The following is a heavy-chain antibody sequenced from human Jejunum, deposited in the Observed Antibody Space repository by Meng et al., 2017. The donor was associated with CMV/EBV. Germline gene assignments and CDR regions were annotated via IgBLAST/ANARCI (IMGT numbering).Heavy chain of an antibody. V-gene: IGHV5-51*01. Sequence: SGYSFTSYWIGWVRQMPGKGLEWMGIIYPGESDTRYSPSFQGQVIISADKSITTAYLQWSSLKASDTAMYYCARRGYSYGYGMDVWGQGTTVTVSS. CDR3: ARRGYSYGYGMDV. CDR2: IYPGESDT. D-gene: IGHD5-18*01. CDR1: GYSFTSYW. J-gene: IGHJ6*02.